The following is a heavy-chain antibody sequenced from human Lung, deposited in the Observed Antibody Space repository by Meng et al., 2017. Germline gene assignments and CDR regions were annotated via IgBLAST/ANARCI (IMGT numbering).Heavy chain of an antibody. CDR3: SGHVDY. Sequence: EVQLVESGGGFVKPWASLRLSCAASRFTFSNAWMTWVRQAPGKGLEWIGRMKSNVDGGTVDYAAAVKGRFFISRDDSENTFYLQMNSLKTEDTAVYYCSGHVDYWGHGTLVTVSS. V-gene: IGHV3-15*01. CDR2: MKSNVDGGTV. J-gene: IGHJ4*01. CDR1: RFTFSNAW.